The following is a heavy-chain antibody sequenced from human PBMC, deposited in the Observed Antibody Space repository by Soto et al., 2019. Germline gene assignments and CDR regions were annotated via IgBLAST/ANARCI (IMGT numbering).Heavy chain of an antibody. CDR3: ARAPRITMVRGVIMGSWFDP. D-gene: IGHD3-10*01. V-gene: IGHV4-34*01. CDR2: INHSGST. J-gene: IGHJ5*02. CDR1: GGSFSGYY. Sequence: SETLSLTCAVYGGSFSGYYWSWIRQPPGKGLEWIGEINHSGSTNYNPSLKSRVTISVDTSKNQFSLKLSSVTAADTAVYYCARAPRITMVRGVIMGSWFDPWGQGTLVTVSS.